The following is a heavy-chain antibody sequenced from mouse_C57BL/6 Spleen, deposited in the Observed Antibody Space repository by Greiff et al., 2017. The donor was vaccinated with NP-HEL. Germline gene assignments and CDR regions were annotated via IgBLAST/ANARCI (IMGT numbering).Heavy chain of an antibody. Sequence: VQLQQSGAELVRPGASVTLSCKASGYTFTDYEMHWVKQTPVHGLEWIGAIDPETGGTAYNQKFKGKAILTADKSSSTAYMELRSLTSEDSAVYYCTRDSLYYYGSTWFAYWGQETLVTVSA. CDR1: GYTFTDYE. J-gene: IGHJ3*01. D-gene: IGHD1-1*01. CDR3: TRDSLYYYGSTWFAY. CDR2: IDPETGGT. V-gene: IGHV1-15*01.